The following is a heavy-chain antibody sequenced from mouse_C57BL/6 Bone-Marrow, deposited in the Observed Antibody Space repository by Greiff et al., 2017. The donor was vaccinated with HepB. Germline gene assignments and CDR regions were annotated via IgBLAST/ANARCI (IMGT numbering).Heavy chain of an antibody. D-gene: IGHD2-1*01. CDR2: IDPENGDT. CDR1: GFNIKDDY. Sequence: VQLKQSGAELVRPGASVKLSCTASGFNIKDDYMHWVKQRTEQGLEWIGWIDPENGDTEYASKFQGKATITADTSSNTAYMQLSSLTSEDTAVYNCTTPRNLAMDYWGQGTSVTVSS. V-gene: IGHV14-4*01. J-gene: IGHJ4*01. CDR3: TTPRNLAMDY.